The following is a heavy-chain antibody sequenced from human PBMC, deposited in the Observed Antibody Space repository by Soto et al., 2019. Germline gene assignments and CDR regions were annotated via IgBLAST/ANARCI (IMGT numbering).Heavy chain of an antibody. J-gene: IGHJ4*02. Sequence: GVSRRCSGSASGFSFSSLAKSWVRQATGKALEWVSSLSGSGVDTLYADSVKGRSTISRDNSSNTLYSQVYSLRAEATAVYYCAKAQTDVTPLDYWRQPTLVTVSS. CDR2: LSGSGVDT. D-gene: IGHD2-21*02. V-gene: IGHV3-23*01. CDR3: AKAQTDVTPLDY. CDR1: GFSFSSLA.